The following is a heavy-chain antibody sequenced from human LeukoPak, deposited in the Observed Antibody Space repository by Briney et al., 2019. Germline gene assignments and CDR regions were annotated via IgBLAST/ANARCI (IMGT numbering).Heavy chain of an antibody. CDR1: CGSFSGYY. V-gene: IGHV4-34*01. CDR2: INHSGST. J-gene: IGHJ4*02. D-gene: IGHD3-22*01. CDR3: ARGGSMIAGKEGPGGLTAYYFDY. Sequence: SETLSLTCAVYCGSFSGYYWSWLRQPPGKGLEWMGEINHSGSTNYNPSLKSRVTISVDTHKKQLSLKLSAVTAADTAVYDCARGGSMIAGKEGPGGLTAYYFDYGGQGTLVTVSS.